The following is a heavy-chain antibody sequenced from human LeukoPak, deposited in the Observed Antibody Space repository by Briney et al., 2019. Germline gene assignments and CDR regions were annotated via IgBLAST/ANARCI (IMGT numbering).Heavy chain of an antibody. CDR1: GFTFSTYW. J-gene: IGHJ4*02. V-gene: IGHV3-7*01. Sequence: GGSLRLSCATSGFTFSTYWMSWVRQAPGKGLEWVANIKQDGSETYYADSVKGRFTIFRDNAKNSLYLQMDSLRVEDAAVYYCANGDGFDYWGQGTLVIVSS. D-gene: IGHD5-24*01. CDR2: IKQDGSET. CDR3: ANGDGFDY.